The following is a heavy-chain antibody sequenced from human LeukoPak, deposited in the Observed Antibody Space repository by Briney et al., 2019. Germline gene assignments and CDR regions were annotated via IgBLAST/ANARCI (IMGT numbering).Heavy chain of an antibody. V-gene: IGHV4-34*01. Sequence: SETLSLTCAVYGGSFSGYCWSWIRQPPGKGLEWSGEINHSGSTNYNPSLKSRVTISVDTSKNQFSLKLSSVTAADTAVYYCARRFRLGYCSGGSCYAGVLNGMDVWGQGTTVTVSS. CDR2: INHSGST. D-gene: IGHD2-15*01. J-gene: IGHJ6*02. CDR1: GGSFSGYC. CDR3: ARRFRLGYCSGGSCYAGVLNGMDV.